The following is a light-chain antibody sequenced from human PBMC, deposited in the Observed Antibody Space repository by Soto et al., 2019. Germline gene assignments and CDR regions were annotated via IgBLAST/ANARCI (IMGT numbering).Light chain of an antibody. Sequence: EIVFTQSPDTLSLSPGQRATLSCRASQSVRSDYFAWYQQKPGQAPRVIIFGVSTRATGVPDRFSGSGSGTDFTLTISRXEPEDFALYDCQQYGNSPLTFGGGTKVDIK. CDR3: QQYGNSPLT. CDR1: QSVRSDY. J-gene: IGKJ4*01. CDR2: GVS. V-gene: IGKV3-20*01.